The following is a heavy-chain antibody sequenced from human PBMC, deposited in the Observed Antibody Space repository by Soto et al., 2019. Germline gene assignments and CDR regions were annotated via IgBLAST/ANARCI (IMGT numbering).Heavy chain of an antibody. CDR2: IYYSGST. CDR1: GGSISSYY. V-gene: IGHV4-59*08. J-gene: IGHJ5*02. CDR3: ARGPDIVVVVAANRFWFDP. Sequence: PETLSLTCTVSGGSISSYYWSWIRQPPGKGLEWIGYIYYSGSTNYNPSLKSRVTISVDTSKNQFSLKLSSVTAADTAVYYCARGPDIVVVVAANRFWFDPWGQGTLVTVS. D-gene: IGHD2-15*01.